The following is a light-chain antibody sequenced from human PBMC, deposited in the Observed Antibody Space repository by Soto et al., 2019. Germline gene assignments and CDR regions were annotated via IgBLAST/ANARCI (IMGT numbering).Light chain of an antibody. V-gene: IGLV2-14*01. CDR2: DVS. J-gene: IGLJ1*01. Sequence: QSALPQPATVSWSPGQSITISCTGTSSDGGGYNYVSGYQQHPGKDPNLMIYDVSNRHSGVSNRFSGSNSGNTASLTISGLQAEDEADYYCSSYTSSSTPCVFGTGTKVTVL. CDR1: SSDGGGYNY. CDR3: SSYTSSSTPCV.